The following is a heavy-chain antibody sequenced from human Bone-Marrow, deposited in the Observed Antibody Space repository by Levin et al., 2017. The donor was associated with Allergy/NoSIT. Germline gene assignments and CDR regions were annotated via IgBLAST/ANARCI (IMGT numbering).Heavy chain of an antibody. CDR1: GFAFSDSA. CDR2: IRGKPDSYAT. CDR3: ARQSEYDMDV. V-gene: IGHV3-73*01. Sequence: GESLKISCAASGFAFSDSAIHWVRQASGKGLEWVGRIRGKPDSYATVYAASVKGRFAISRDDSQNTAYLQLNSLKTEDTAVYYCARQSEYDMDVWGQGTTVTVSS. J-gene: IGHJ6*02.